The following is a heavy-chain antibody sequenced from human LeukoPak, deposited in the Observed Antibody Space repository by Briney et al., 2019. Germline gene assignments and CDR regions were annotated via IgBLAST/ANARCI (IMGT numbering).Heavy chain of an antibody. Sequence: GGSLRLSCVVSGFTFSRYWMSWVRQAPGKGLEWVANIKEDGSKKDYVDSVKGRFTISRDNAKNSLYLEMNSLRAEDTAVYYCARDEVGGSYAYWGQGTLVTVSS. CDR1: GFTFSRYW. CDR3: ARDEVGGSYAY. D-gene: IGHD1-26*01. V-gene: IGHV3-7*01. CDR2: IKEDGSKK. J-gene: IGHJ4*02.